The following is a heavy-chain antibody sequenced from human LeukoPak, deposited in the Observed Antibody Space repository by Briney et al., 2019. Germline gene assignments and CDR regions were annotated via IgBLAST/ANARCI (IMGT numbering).Heavy chain of an antibody. CDR2: ISGSGGST. Sequence: PGGSLRLSCAASGFTFSNYAMSWVRQAPGQGLEWVSAISGSGGSTFYANSVKGRFTISRDNSKNTLYLQMNSLRVEDTAVYYCAKDLSNWNYRGENYWGQGTLVTVSS. CDR3: AKDLSNWNYRGENY. J-gene: IGHJ4*02. V-gene: IGHV3-23*01. D-gene: IGHD1-7*01. CDR1: GFTFSNYA.